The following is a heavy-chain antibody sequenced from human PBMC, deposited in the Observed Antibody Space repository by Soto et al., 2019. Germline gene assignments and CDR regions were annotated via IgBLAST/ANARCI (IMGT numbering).Heavy chain of an antibody. CDR1: GFTFSSYG. V-gene: IGHV3-30*18. Sequence: QVQLVESGGGVVQPGRSLRLSCAASGFTFSSYGMHWVRQAPGKGLEWVAVISYDGSNKYYADSVKGRFTISRDNSKNTLYLQMNSLRAEDTAVYYCAKDLARYSGYDYGYFDYWGQGTLVTVSS. J-gene: IGHJ4*02. CDR3: AKDLARYSGYDYGYFDY. CDR2: ISYDGSNK. D-gene: IGHD5-12*01.